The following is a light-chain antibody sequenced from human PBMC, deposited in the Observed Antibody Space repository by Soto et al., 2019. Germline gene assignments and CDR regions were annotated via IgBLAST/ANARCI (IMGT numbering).Light chain of an antibody. CDR3: QSYDSSLSESFYV. Sequence: QPVLTQPPSVSGAPGQRVTISCTGSSSNIGAGYDVHWYQQLPGTAPKLLIYGNSNRPSGVPDRFSGSKSGTSASLAITGLQAEDEADYYCQSYDSSLSESFYVFGTGTKLTVL. J-gene: IGLJ1*01. CDR1: SSNIGAGYD. V-gene: IGLV1-40*01. CDR2: GNS.